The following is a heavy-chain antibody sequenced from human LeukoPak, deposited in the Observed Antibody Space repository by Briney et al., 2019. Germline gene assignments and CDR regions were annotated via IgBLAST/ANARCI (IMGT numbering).Heavy chain of an antibody. J-gene: IGHJ4*02. Sequence: GGSLRLSCAASGITFGNYAMSWVRQTPGKRLEWVSAISGGGGATYYADSVKGRFTISRDNFQNTLFLQMNSLRAEDTAVYYCTKIGRTSDLDYWGQGTLVAVSS. CDR2: ISGGGGAT. CDR3: TKIGRTSDLDY. CDR1: GITFGNYA. V-gene: IGHV3-23*01. D-gene: IGHD1-1*01.